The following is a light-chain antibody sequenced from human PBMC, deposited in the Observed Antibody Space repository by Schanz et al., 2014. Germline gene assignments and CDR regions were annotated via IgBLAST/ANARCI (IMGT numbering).Light chain of an antibody. Sequence: DVQMTQSPSTLSASVGDRVAITCRASQSIGTWLAWYQQTPGKAPKLLIYEASRLESGVPARFSGTGSGTEFTLTISSLQPDDFATYYCQQYNSYWGFGQGTKVEIK. CDR2: EAS. CDR1: QSIGTW. J-gene: IGKJ1*01. V-gene: IGKV1-5*03. CDR3: QQYNSYWG.